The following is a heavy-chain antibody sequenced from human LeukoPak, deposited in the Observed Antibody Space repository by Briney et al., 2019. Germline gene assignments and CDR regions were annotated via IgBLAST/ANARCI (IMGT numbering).Heavy chain of an antibody. CDR2: ITRSSSTI. CDR3: ARDKTPYCGRDCYAFDV. CDR1: GFTFSSYE. V-gene: IGHV3-48*03. J-gene: IGHJ3*01. D-gene: IGHD2-21*02. Sequence: GGSLRLSCAASGFTFSSYEMNWVRQAPGKGLEWVSYITRSSSTIYCADSVKGRFTISRDNDKNLLYLQMNSLRVEDTALYYCARDKTPYCGRDCYAFDVWGQGTMVTVSS.